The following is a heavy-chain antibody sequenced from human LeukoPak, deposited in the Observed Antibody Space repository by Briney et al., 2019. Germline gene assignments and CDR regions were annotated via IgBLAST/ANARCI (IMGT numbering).Heavy chain of an antibody. CDR3: ARARTLYDYVWGSYRPGFYFDY. J-gene: IGHJ4*02. CDR1: GGSFSGYY. CDR2: INRSRST. V-gene: IGHV4-34*01. D-gene: IGHD3-16*02. Sequence: SETLSLTCAVYGGSFSGYYWSWIRQPPGKGLEWIGEINRSRSTNYNPSLKSRVTISVDTSKNQFSLKLSSVTAADTAVYYCARARTLYDYVWGSYRPGFYFDYWGQGSLVTVSS.